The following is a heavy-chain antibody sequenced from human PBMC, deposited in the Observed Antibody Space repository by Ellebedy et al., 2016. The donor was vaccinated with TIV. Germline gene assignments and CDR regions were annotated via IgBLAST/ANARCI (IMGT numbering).Heavy chain of an antibody. CDR1: GFTFSSYN. D-gene: IGHD4-17*01. V-gene: IGHV3-21*01. J-gene: IGHJ4*02. CDR3: ARVGRAVTTYAGF. CDR2: ISSRSSYI. Sequence: GESLKISCAASGFTFSSYNMNWVRQAPGKGLEWVSSISSRSSYISYADSVKGRFTISRDNAKNSLYLQMNSLRAEDTAVYYCARVGRAVTTYAGFWGQGTLVTVSS.